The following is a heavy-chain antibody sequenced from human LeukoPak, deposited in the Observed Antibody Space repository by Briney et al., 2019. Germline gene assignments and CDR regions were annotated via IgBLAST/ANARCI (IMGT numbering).Heavy chain of an antibody. D-gene: IGHD1-1*01. J-gene: IGHJ4*02. CDR3: ARGRYTFDY. CDR2: IYYSGIT. CDR1: GGSISSDDYY. V-gene: IGHV4-30-4*01. Sequence: SETLSLTCTVSGGSISSDDYYWSWIRQPPGKGLEWIGYIYYSGITYYNPSLKSRVTISVDTSKNQFSLKLSSVTAADTAVYYCARGRYTFDYWGQGTLVTVSS.